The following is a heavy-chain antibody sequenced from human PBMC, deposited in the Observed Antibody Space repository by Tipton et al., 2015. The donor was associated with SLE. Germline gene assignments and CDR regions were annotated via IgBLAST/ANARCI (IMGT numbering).Heavy chain of an antibody. Sequence: QSEAEVKKPGESLKISCRVSGYTFANFWISWVRQTPGKGLEWMGFIYPGDSDTKYSPSFEGQVTISADKPTSTAHVQWNSLKTSDSAMYYCARDQASLGLDFWGQGTLVTVSS. V-gene: IGHV5-51*01. CDR1: GYTFANFW. J-gene: IGHJ4*02. CDR2: IYPGDSDT. CDR3: ARDQASLGLDF.